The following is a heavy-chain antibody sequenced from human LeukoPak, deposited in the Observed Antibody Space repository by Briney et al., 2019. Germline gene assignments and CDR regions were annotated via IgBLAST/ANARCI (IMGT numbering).Heavy chain of an antibody. CDR3: ARVSRAELRYFDWLLSGAFDI. J-gene: IGHJ3*02. CDR1: GGSISSYY. Sequence: SETLSLTCTVSGGSISSYYWSWIRQPPGKGLEWIGYIYYSGSTNYNPSLKSQVTISVDTSKNQFSLKLSSVTAADTAVYYCARVSRAELRYFDWLLSGAFDIWGQGTMVTVSS. D-gene: IGHD3-9*01. V-gene: IGHV4-59*01. CDR2: IYYSGST.